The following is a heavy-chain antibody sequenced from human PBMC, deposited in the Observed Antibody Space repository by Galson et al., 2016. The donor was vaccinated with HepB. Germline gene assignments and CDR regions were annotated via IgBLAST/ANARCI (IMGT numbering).Heavy chain of an antibody. CDR3: ARSGPTGYFDY. Sequence: SLRLSCAASRFTFRSFGMNWVRQAPGKGLEWVSSISGDSRYKFYGDSVKGRFTISRDNAKNSLYLLLSSLRAEDTAIYYCARSGPTGYFDYWGQGTLVTVSS. V-gene: IGHV3-21*01. D-gene: IGHD3-9*01. J-gene: IGHJ4*02. CDR2: ISGDSRYK. CDR1: RFTFRSFG.